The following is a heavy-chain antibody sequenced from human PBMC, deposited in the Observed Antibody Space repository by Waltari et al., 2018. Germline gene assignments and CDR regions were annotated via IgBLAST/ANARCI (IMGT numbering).Heavy chain of an antibody. CDR1: GYTLTELS. Sequence: QVQLVQSGAEVKKPGASVKVSCKVSGYTLTELSMHWVRQAPGTGLEWMGGFGPEDGETIYAQKFQGRVTMTEETSTDTAYMELSSLRSEDTAVYYCATHVGYYYDSSGYYVLDPWGQGTLVTVSS. V-gene: IGHV1-24*01. D-gene: IGHD3-22*01. CDR2: FGPEDGET. J-gene: IGHJ5*02. CDR3: ATHVGYYYDSSGYYVLDP.